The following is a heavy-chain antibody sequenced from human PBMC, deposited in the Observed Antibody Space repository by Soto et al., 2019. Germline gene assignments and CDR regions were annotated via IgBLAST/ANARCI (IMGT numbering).Heavy chain of an antibody. Sequence: PGGSLRLSCAASGFTFSSYGMHWVRQAPGKGLEWVAVIWYDGSNKYYADSVKGRFTISRDNSKNTLYLQMNSLRAEDTAVYYCARDNTYYDYIWGSRDSNWFDPWGQGTLVTVSS. J-gene: IGHJ5*02. CDR3: ARDNTYYDYIWGSRDSNWFDP. CDR2: IWYDGSNK. D-gene: IGHD3-16*01. CDR1: GFTFSSYG. V-gene: IGHV3-33*01.